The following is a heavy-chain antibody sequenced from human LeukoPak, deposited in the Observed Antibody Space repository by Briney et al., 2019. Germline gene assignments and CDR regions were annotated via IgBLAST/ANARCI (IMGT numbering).Heavy chain of an antibody. V-gene: IGHV4-34*01. CDR2: INHSGST. Sequence: PSETLSLTCAVYGGSFSGYYWSWIRQPPGKGLEWIGEINHSGSTNYNPSLKSRVTISVDTSKNQFSLKLSSVTAADTAVYYCARWGPPWPLVYWGQGTLVTVSS. CDR3: ARWGPPWPLVY. CDR1: GGSFSGYY. D-gene: IGHD7-27*01. J-gene: IGHJ4*02.